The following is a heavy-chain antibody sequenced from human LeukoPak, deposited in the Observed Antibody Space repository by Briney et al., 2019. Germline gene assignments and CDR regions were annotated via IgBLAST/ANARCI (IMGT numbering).Heavy chain of an antibody. D-gene: IGHD2-21*01. V-gene: IGHV3-7*01. CDR3: ARYCGGDCYGMDV. J-gene: IGHJ6*02. CDR1: GFTFSSYW. Sequence: PGGSLRLSCTASGFTFSSYWMSWVRQAPGKGLEWVANIKQDGSEKDYVDSVKGRFTISRDNAKNSLYPQMNSLRVEDTAVYYCARYCGGDCYGMDVWGQGTTVTVSS. CDR2: IKQDGSEK.